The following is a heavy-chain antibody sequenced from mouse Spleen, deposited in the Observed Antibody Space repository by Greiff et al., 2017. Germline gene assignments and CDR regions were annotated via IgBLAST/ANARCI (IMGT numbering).Heavy chain of an antibody. CDR2: ILPGSGST. Sequence: VKLMESGAELMKPGASVKISCKATGYTFSSYWIEWVKQRPGHGLEWIGEILPGSGSTNYNEKFKGKATFTADTSSNTAYMQLSSLTSEDSAVYYCARLTTVTGEGYYYAMDYWGQGTSVTVSS. D-gene: IGHD1-1*01. CDR3: ARLTTVTGEGYYYAMDY. CDR1: GYTFSSYW. J-gene: IGHJ4*01. V-gene: IGHV1-9*01.